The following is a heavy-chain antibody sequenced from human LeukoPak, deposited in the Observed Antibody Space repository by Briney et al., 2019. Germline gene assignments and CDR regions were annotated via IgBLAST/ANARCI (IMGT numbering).Heavy chain of an antibody. CDR2: ISAYNGNT. Sequence: ASVKVSRKASGYTFTSYGISWVRQAPGQGLEWMGWISAYNGNTNYAQKLQGRVTMTTDTSTSTAYMELRSLRSDDTAVYYCAREVAGGGYFDYWGQGTLVTVSS. J-gene: IGHJ4*02. D-gene: IGHD6-19*01. CDR1: GYTFTSYG. V-gene: IGHV1-18*01. CDR3: AREVAGGGYFDY.